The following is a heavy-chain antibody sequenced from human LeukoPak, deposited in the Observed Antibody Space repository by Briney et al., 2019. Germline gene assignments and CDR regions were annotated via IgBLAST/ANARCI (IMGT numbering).Heavy chain of an antibody. D-gene: IGHD6-13*01. CDR2: ITGSGDRT. CDR1: GFSFSNYG. J-gene: IGHJ3*02. V-gene: IGHV3-23*01. CDR3: AKDWGGSSSWYDAFDI. Sequence: GGTLRLSCAAFGFSFSNYGMNWVRQAPGKVLEWVSGITGSGDRTYYADSVKGRFTISRDNSKNTLYLQMNSLRAEDTAVYYCAKDWGGSSSWYDAFDIWGQGTMVTVSS.